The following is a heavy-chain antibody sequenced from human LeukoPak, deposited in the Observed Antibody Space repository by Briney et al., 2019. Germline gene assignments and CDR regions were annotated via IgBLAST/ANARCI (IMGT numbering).Heavy chain of an antibody. CDR1: GGSFTTYY. J-gene: IGHJ4*02. V-gene: IGHV4-34*01. CDR3: VRGPYSSDAGY. D-gene: IGHD5-12*01. CDR2: INHSGHT. Sequence: SETLSLTCAVYGGSFTTYYWSWIRQPPGKGLEWIGEINHSGHTNYNPSLKSRVSMSVDSSENQISLKLHSVTAADTAVYFCVRGPYSSDAGYWGQGTLVIVSS.